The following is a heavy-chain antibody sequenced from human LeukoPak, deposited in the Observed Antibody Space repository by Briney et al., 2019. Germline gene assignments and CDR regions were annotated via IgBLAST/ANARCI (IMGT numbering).Heavy chain of an antibody. Sequence: GGSLRLSCAASGFTFDDYAMHWVRQAPGKGLEWVSLISGGGGSTYYADSVKGRFTISRDNTKNSLYLQMNSLRTEDTALYYCATSDFAAHFDYWGQGTLVTVSS. D-gene: IGHD2/OR15-2a*01. J-gene: IGHJ4*02. CDR3: ATSDFAAHFDY. CDR2: ISGGGGST. V-gene: IGHV3-43*02. CDR1: GFTFDDYA.